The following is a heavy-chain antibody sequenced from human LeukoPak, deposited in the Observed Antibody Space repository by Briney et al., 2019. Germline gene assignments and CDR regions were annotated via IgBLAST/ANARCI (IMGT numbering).Heavy chain of an antibody. CDR3: ARDYPIISSVGFYFDN. Sequence: GGSLRLSCAASGFTFSGYWMHWVRQAPGKGLVWVSRINSDGSSTSYADSVKGRFTISRDNAKNTLYLQMNSLRAEDTAVYYCARDYPIISSVGFYFDNWGQGSLVTVSS. CDR1: GFTFSGYW. V-gene: IGHV3-74*01. J-gene: IGHJ4*02. D-gene: IGHD3-10*01. CDR2: INSDGSST.